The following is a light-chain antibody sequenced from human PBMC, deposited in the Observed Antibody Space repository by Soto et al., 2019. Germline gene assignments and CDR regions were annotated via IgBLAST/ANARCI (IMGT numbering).Light chain of an antibody. V-gene: IGKV1-39*01. Sequence: IQMTQSPSSLSASVGDRVTITCRAGQSIFSSLNWYQQRPGKAPQYLIQAASILQSGVPSRFSGSGSGTEFILTINNLQPEDFASYFCLQVYSFPRTFGLGTKVDIK. CDR1: QSIFSS. CDR3: LQVYSFPRT. J-gene: IGKJ1*01. CDR2: AAS.